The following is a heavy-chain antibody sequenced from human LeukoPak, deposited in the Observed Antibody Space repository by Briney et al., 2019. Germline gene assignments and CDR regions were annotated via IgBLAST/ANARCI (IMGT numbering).Heavy chain of an antibody. CDR1: GFTFSTFA. D-gene: IGHD6-19*01. CDR2: IFPSGGEI. V-gene: IGHV3-23*01. Sequence: GGSLRLSCAASGFTFSTFAMIWVRQPPGKGLEWVSSIFPSGGEIHYADSVRGRFTISRDNSKSTLSLQMNSLRAEDTAVYYCARGSSGWFDDNWFDPWGQGTLLTVSS. CDR3: ARGSSGWFDDNWFDP. J-gene: IGHJ5*02.